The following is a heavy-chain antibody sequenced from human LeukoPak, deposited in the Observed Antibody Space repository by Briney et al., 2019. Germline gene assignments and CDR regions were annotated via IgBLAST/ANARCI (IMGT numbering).Heavy chain of an antibody. D-gene: IGHD3-10*01. Sequence: PGGSLRLSCAASGFTFSSYGMSWVRQAPGKGLEWVSAISGSGGSTYYADSVKGRFTISRDNSKNTLYLQMNSLRAEDTAVYYCAKALSVLLWFGEFGAFDIWGQGTMVTVSS. CDR2: ISGSGGST. CDR1: GFTFSSYG. J-gene: IGHJ3*02. CDR3: AKALSVLLWFGEFGAFDI. V-gene: IGHV3-23*01.